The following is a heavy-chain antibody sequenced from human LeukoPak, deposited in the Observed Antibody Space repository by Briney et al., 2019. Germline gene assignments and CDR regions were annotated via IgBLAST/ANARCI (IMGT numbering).Heavy chain of an antibody. CDR1: GYTFSSYW. CDR2: IKQDGSEK. J-gene: IGHJ6*03. CDR3: ARPPHYYYYYYMDV. V-gene: IGHV3-7*01. Sequence: AGGSLRLSCAASGYTFSSYWMSWVRQAPGKGLKWVANIKQDGSEKYYVDSVKGRFTISRDNAENSLYLQVNSLRAEDTAVYYCARPPHYYYYYYMDVWGKGTTVTVSS.